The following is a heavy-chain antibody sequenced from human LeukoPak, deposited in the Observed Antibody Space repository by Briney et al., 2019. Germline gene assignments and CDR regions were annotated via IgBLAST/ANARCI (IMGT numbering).Heavy chain of an antibody. CDR1: GGSIGSGSYY. CDR2: IYTSGST. CDR3: AGGTCSGGSCYSLGGIDY. V-gene: IGHV4-61*02. J-gene: IGHJ4*02. D-gene: IGHD2-15*01. Sequence: SETLSLTCTVSGGSIGSGSYYWSWIRQHAGKGLEWIGRIYTSGSTNYNPSLKSRVTISVDTSKNQFSLKLSSVTAADTAVYYCAGGTCSGGSCYSLGGIDYWGQGTLVTVSS.